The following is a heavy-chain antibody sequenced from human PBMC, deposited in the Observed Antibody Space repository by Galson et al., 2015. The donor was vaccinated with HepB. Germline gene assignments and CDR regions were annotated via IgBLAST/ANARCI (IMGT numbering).Heavy chain of an antibody. CDR2: ISYDGRSR. V-gene: IGHV3-30*18. J-gene: IGHJ6*02. D-gene: IGHD3-10*01. CDR1: GFTFSNYG. CDR3: AKVLHYGSGSYYNSHYYGMDV. Sequence: SLRLSCAASGFTFSNYGMHWVRQAPGKGLEWVAVISYDGRSRYYADSVKGRFTISRDNSKNTLYLQMNSLRAEDTAVYYCAKVLHYGSGSYYNSHYYGMDVWGQGTTVTVSS.